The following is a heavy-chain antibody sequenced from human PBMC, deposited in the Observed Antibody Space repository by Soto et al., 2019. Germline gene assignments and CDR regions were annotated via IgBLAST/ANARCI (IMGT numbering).Heavy chain of an antibody. CDR2: ISYDGSNK. V-gene: IGHV3-30-3*01. D-gene: IGHD6-13*01. CDR1: GFTFSSYA. J-gene: IGHJ5*02. Sequence: GGSLRLSCAASGFTFSSYAMHGVRQAPGKGLEWVAVISYDGSNKYYADSVKGRFTISRDNSKNTLYLQMNSLRAEDTAVYYCAREASSSWYNWFDPWGQGTLVTVSS. CDR3: AREASSSWYNWFDP.